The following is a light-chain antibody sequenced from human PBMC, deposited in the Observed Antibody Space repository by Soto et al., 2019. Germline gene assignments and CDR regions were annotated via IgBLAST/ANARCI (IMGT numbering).Light chain of an antibody. J-gene: IGLJ3*02. CDR2: EVS. CDR1: SSDVGGYNY. CDR3: SSYTSSSTPWV. Sequence: QSVLTQPASVSGSPGQSITISCTGTSSDVGGYNYVSWYQQHPGKAPKLMIYEVSNRPSGVSNRFSGSKSGSTASLTISGLQAEDEADYYCSSYTSSSTPWVFGGGTQLTVL. V-gene: IGLV2-14*01.